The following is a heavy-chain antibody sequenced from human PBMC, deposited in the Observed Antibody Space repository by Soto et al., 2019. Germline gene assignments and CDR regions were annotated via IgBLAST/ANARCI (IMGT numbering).Heavy chain of an antibody. Sequence: GASVKVSCKASGGTFSSYAISWVRQAPGQGLEWMGGIIPIFGTANYAQKFQGRVTITADESTSTAYMELSSLRSEDTAVYYCASSKQRLVPFDYWGQGTLVTVSS. D-gene: IGHD6-13*01. CDR1: GGTFSSYA. CDR3: ASSKQRLVPFDY. J-gene: IGHJ4*02. V-gene: IGHV1-69*13. CDR2: IIPIFGTA.